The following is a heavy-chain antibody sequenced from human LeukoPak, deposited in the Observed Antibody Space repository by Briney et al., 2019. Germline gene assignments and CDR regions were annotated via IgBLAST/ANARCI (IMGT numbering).Heavy chain of an antibody. CDR2: INPSGGST. Sequence: ASVKVSCKASGYTFTNYYMYWVRQAPGQGLEWMGIINPSGGSTSYAQKFQGRLTMTRDTSTSTVYMELSSLRSEDTAVYHCARDKGTTRCYADYWGQGTLVTVSS. CDR3: ARDKGTTRCYADY. D-gene: IGHD2-2*01. J-gene: IGHJ4*02. V-gene: IGHV1-46*01. CDR1: GYTFTNYY.